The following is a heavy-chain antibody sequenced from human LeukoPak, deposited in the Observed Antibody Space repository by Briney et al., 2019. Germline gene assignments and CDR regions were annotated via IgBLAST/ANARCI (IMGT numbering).Heavy chain of an antibody. Sequence: GGSLRLSCTASGFTFSSYAMSWVRQAPGKGPEWVSAIRGSDGRTFYGDCVKGRSTISRDNSRNTVYLQVNSLRAEDTALYYCVKESPYGSPRFYYFDDWGRGTLVTVSS. V-gene: IGHV3-23*01. CDR1: GFTFSSYA. CDR2: IRGSDGRT. J-gene: IGHJ4*02. CDR3: VKESPYGSPRFYYFDD. D-gene: IGHD1-26*01.